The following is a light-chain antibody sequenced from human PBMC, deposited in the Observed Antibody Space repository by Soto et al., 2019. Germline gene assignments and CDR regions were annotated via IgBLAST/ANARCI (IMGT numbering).Light chain of an antibody. V-gene: IGLV2-14*03. CDR2: DVR. J-gene: IGLJ2*01. CDR3: ASKTTSSTVL. CDR1: SSDIGAYEH. Sequence: QSALTQPSSMSGSPGQSITISCTGTSSDIGAYEHVSWYQQRPGRAPKVLIYDVRIRPSEVSNRFSGSKSGDTASLTISGLQAEDEAVYYCASKTTSSTVLFGGGTKHTVL.